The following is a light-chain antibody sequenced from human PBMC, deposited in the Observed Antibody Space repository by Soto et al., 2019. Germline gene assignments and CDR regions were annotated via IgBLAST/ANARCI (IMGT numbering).Light chain of an antibody. V-gene: IGKV3-15*01. J-gene: IGKJ4*01. CDR1: QSVSDN. Sequence: EIVMTQSPATLSVSPGERSTLSCRASQSVSDNLAWYQQRPGQAPRLLISGASTRATGIPARFSGSGSATEFTLTISSLQSEDFAVYYCQQYNNWPGTFGGGTKVDNK. CDR3: QQYNNWPGT. CDR2: GAS.